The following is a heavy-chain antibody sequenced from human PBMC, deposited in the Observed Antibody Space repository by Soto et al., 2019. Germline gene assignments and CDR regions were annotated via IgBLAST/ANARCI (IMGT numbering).Heavy chain of an antibody. D-gene: IGHD6-13*01. CDR2: IYYSGST. CDR3: ARQSFEGIAAAGIGPNFDY. J-gene: IGHJ4*02. CDR1: GGSISSGGYY. Sequence: TSETLSLTCTVSGGSISSGGYYWSWIRQHPGKGLEWIGYIYYSGSTYYNPSLKSRVTISVDTSKNQFSLKLSSVTAADTAVYYCARQSFEGIAAAGIGPNFDYWGQGTLVTVSS. V-gene: IGHV4-31*03.